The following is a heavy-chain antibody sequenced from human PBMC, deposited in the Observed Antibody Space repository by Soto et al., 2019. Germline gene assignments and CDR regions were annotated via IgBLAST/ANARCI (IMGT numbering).Heavy chain of an antibody. J-gene: IGHJ4*02. CDR2: IWYDGSNK. Sequence: QVQLVESGGGVVQPGRSLRLSCAASGFTFSSYGMHWVRQAPGKGLEWVAVIWYDGSNKYYADSVKGRFTISRDNSKNTLYLQMNSLRAEDTAVYYCARGRYGDAPIDFWGQGTLVTVSS. V-gene: IGHV3-33*01. CDR3: ARGRYGDAPIDF. CDR1: GFTFSSYG. D-gene: IGHD4-17*01.